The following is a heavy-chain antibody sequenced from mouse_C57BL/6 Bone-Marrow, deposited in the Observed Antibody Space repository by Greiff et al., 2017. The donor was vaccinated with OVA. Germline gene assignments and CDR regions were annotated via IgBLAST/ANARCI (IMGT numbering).Heavy chain of an antibody. J-gene: IGHJ3*01. CDR1: GFTFSSYA. CDR3: ARDRRENFAY. CDR2: ISDGGSYT. V-gene: IGHV5-4*01. Sequence: EVMLVESGGGLVKPGGSLKLSCAASGFTFSSYAMSWVRQTPEKRLEWVATISDGGSYTYYPDNVKGRFTISRDNAKNNLYLQMSHLKSEDTAMYYCARDRRENFAYWGQGTLVTVSA.